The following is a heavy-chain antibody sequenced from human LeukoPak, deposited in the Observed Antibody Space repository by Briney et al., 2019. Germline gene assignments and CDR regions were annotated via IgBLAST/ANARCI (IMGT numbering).Heavy chain of an antibody. CDR2: INHSGST. CDR3: ARVYDYVWGSYRYAFDI. D-gene: IGHD3-16*02. CDR1: GGSFSGYH. Sequence: SETLSLTCAVYGGSFSGYHWSWIRQPPGKGLEWIGEINHSGSTNYNPSLKSRVTISVDTSKNQFSLKLSSVTAADTAVYYCARVYDYVWGSYRYAFDIWGHGTMVTVSS. J-gene: IGHJ3*02. V-gene: IGHV4-34*01.